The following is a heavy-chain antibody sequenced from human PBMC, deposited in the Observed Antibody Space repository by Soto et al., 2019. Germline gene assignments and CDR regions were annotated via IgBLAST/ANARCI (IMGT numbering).Heavy chain of an antibody. CDR2: IKEDETEK. Sequence: VQLVESGGGVVQPGRSLRLSCVVSGFTFNTYWMTWIRQAPGKGLEWVATIKEDETEKYYGDSVKGRFTISRDNAKNSLFLQMNNLRVDDTAVYYCVRARVDYWGQGILVTVSS. CDR1: GFTFNTYW. CDR3: VRARVDY. V-gene: IGHV3-7*04. J-gene: IGHJ4*02.